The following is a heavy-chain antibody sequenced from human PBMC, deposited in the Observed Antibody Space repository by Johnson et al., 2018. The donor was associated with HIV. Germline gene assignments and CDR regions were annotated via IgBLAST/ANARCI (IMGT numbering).Heavy chain of an antibody. V-gene: IGHV3-30*04. CDR2: ISYDGSNK. Sequence: QVQLVESGGGVVQPGRSLRLSCAASGFTFSSYAMHWVRQAPGKGLEWVAVISYDGSNKYYADSVKGRFTISRDNSKNTLYLQMNSLRAGDTAVYYCARGAMGNAFDIWGQGTMVTVSS. J-gene: IGHJ3*02. CDR1: GFTFSSYA. D-gene: IGHD5-18*01. CDR3: ARGAMGNAFDI.